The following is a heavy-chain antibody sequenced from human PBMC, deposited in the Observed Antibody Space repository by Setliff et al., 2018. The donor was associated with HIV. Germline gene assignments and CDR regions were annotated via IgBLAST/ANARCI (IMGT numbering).Heavy chain of an antibody. CDR3: ARGGASSKYLDP. Sequence: PSETLSLTCTVSGGSISSGIYYWIWIRQPAGKGLEWIGHVYTTGGTNYNPSLGSRLTISVDTSKNQFSLSLTSVTGADTAVYYCARGGASSKYLDPWGQGTLVTVSS. D-gene: IGHD2-15*01. J-gene: IGHJ5*02. CDR1: GGSISSGIYY. V-gene: IGHV4-61*09. CDR2: VYTTGGT.